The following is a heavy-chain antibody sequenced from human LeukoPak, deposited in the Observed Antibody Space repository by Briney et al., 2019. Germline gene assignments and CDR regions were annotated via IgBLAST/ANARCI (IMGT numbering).Heavy chain of an antibody. J-gene: IGHJ4*02. CDR1: GFTVSSNY. Sequence: PGGSLRLSCAASGFTVSSNYMSWVRQAPGKGLEWVSVIYSGGSTCYADSVKGRFIISRDNSKNTLYLQMISLRAEGTAVYYCAIGGGSAWSYYFDYWGQGTLVTVSS. CDR2: IYSGGST. D-gene: IGHD6-19*01. CDR3: AIGGGSAWSYYFDY. V-gene: IGHV3-53*01.